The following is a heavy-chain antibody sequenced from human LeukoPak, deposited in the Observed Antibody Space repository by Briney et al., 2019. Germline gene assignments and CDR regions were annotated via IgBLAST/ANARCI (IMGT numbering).Heavy chain of an antibody. CDR2: IYYSGST. Sequence: SETLSLTCTVSGGSISSSSYYWGWIRQPPGKGLEWIGSIYYSGSTYYNPSLKSRVTISVDTSKNQFSLKLSSVTAADTAVYYCARVGQLAFDYWGQGTLVTVS. V-gene: IGHV4-39*07. D-gene: IGHD2-2*01. J-gene: IGHJ4*02. CDR1: GGSISSSSYY. CDR3: ARVGQLAFDY.